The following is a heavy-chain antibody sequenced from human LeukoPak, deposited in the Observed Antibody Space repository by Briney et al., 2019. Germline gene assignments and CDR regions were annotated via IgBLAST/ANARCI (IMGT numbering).Heavy chain of an antibody. CDR3: VKDHRDSGNYYYYYGMDV. CDR2: IKQDGSEK. D-gene: IGHD1-26*01. CDR1: GFTFSSYW. Sequence: PGGSLRLSCAASGFTFSSYWMSWVRQAPGKGLEWVANIKQDGSEKYYVDSVKGRFTISRDNAKNSLYLQMDSLRAEDTAVYACVKDHRDSGNYYYYYGMDVWGQGTTVAVSS. J-gene: IGHJ6*02. V-gene: IGHV3-7*03.